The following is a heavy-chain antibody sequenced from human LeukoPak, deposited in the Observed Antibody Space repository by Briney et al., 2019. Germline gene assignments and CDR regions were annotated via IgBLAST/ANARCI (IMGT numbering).Heavy chain of an antibody. J-gene: IGHJ4*02. CDR2: ISGAGRYI. D-gene: IGHD6-19*01. V-gene: IGHV3-21*01. CDR3: ARGGIQVSGIDEFDY. Sequence: TGGSLRLSCAASGFTFGRHSLNWVRQAPGKGLEWVSSISGAGRYIFYADSVKGRFTISRGNAKNSVYLQMNSLRAEDTAVYYCARGGIQVSGIDEFDYWGQGTLVTVSS. CDR1: GFTFGRHS.